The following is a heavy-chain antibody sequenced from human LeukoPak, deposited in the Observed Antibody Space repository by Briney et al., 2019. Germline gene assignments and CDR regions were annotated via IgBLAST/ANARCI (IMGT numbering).Heavy chain of an antibody. CDR1: GGSISSSSYY. CDR3: ARVRSSSWYSGYYYYYYMDV. J-gene: IGHJ6*03. Sequence: PSETLSPTCTVSGGSISSSSYYWGWIRQPPGKGLEWIGSIYYSGSTYYNPSLKSRVTISVDTSKNQFSLKLSSVTAADTAVYYCARVRSSSWYSGYYYYYYMDVWGKGTTVTVSS. CDR2: IYYSGST. D-gene: IGHD6-13*01. V-gene: IGHV4-39*07.